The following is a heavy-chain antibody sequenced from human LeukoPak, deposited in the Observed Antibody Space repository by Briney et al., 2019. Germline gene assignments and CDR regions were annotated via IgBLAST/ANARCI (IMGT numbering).Heavy chain of an antibody. Sequence: PSQTLSLTCTVSGGSISSGDYYWSWIRQPPGKGLEWIGYIYYSGSTYYNPSLKSRVTISVDTSKNQFSLKLSSVTAADTAVYYCARDPRRSYGGGTYGMDVWGQGTTVTVSS. J-gene: IGHJ6*02. CDR3: ARDPRRSYGGGTYGMDV. V-gene: IGHV4-30-4*01. CDR2: IYYSGST. D-gene: IGHD3-16*01. CDR1: GGSISSGDYY.